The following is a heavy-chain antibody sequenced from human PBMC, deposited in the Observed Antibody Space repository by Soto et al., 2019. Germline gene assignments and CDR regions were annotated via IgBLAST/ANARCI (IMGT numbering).Heavy chain of an antibody. V-gene: IGHV3-21*01. D-gene: IGHD3-10*01. CDR3: VRAGHVFDVHYYGMDL. Sequence: GGSLRLSWEASGFTFNDYSMDWVRQAPEKGLEWVSSISSSGTYIYYADSVKGRFAISRDNANNVMYLQMDTLRAEDTAVYYCVRAGHVFDVHYYGMDLWGQGTTVTVSS. CDR1: GFTFNDYS. CDR2: ISSSGTYI. J-gene: IGHJ6*02.